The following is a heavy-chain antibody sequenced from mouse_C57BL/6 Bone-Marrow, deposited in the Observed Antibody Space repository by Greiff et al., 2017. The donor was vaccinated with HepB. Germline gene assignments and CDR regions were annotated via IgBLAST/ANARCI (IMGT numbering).Heavy chain of an antibody. J-gene: IGHJ3*01. CDR3: ARGCFGAWWN. Sequence: EVKLMESGGGLVQPGGSLKLSCAASGFTFSDYGMAWVRQAPRKGPEWVAFISNLAYSIYYADTVTGRFTISRENAKNTLYLEMSSLRSEDTAMYYCARGCFGAWWNWGQGTLVTVSA. CDR1: GFTFSDYG. D-gene: IGHD1-1*02. CDR2: ISNLAYSI. V-gene: IGHV5-15*01.